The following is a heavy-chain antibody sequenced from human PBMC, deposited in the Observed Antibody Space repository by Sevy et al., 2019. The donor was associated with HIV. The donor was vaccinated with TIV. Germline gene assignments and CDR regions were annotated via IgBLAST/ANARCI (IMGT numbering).Heavy chain of an antibody. V-gene: IGHV1-24*01. Sequence: VAVKVSCKVSGYTLSQLSMHWVRQAPRKGLEWMGRFDPEDRETIFAQQFQGRVTMTEDTFTDTAYMELSSLRSEDTAVYYCASSREYYEDNSGYLDYWGQGTLVYVSS. CDR2: FDPEDRET. D-gene: IGHD3-22*01. CDR1: GYTLSQLS. CDR3: ASSREYYEDNSGYLDY. J-gene: IGHJ4*02.